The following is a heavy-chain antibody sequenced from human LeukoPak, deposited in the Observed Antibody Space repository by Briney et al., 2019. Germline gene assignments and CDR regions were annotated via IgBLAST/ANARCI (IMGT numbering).Heavy chain of an antibody. CDR1: GFTFSSYG. J-gene: IGHJ4*02. V-gene: IGHV3-33*06. D-gene: IGHD3-22*01. CDR2: IWYDGSNK. CDR3: AKELVYYYDSSGFDY. Sequence: GGSLRLSCAASGFTFSSYGMHWVRQAPGKGLEWVAVIWYDGSNKYYADSVKGRFTISRDNSKNTPYLQMNSLRAEDTAVYYCAKELVYYYDSSGFDYWGQGTLVTVSS.